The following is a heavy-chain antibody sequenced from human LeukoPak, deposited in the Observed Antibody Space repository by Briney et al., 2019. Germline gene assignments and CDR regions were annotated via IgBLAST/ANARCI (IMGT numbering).Heavy chain of an antibody. CDR1: GFTFSSCG. V-gene: IGHV3-30*18. CDR3: AKDSGYSYGYYFDY. CDR2: ISYDGSDK. D-gene: IGHD5-18*01. J-gene: IGHJ4*02. Sequence: QPGGSLRLSCAASGFTFSSCGMHWVRQAPGKGLVWVAVISYDGSDKFYADSVKGRFTISRDNSKNTLYLQMNSLRAEDTAVYYCAKDSGYSYGYYFDYWGQGTLVTVSS.